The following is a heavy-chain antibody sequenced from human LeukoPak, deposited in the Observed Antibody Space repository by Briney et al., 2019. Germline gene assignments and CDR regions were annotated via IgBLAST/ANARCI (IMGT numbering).Heavy chain of an antibody. V-gene: IGHV4-59*01. D-gene: IGHD2-15*01. J-gene: IGHJ2*01. CDR2: VDYSGST. CDR3: ARVGSWCFDI. CDR1: GGFISTYY. Sequence: SETLSLTCSVAGGFISTYYCTCVRQPPGKGLEWIGYVDYSGSTNYNPSHKSRVTFSVDSSRNQFSLKVSSVTAADTAVYYCARVGSWCFDIWGRGTLVTVSS.